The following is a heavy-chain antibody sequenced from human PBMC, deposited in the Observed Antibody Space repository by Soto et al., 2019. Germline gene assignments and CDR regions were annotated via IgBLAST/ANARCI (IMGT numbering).Heavy chain of an antibody. CDR3: RRSSRYSTDV. CDR1: GDSIRSSSY. J-gene: IGHJ6*02. CDR2: IYSTGNT. V-gene: IGHV4-39*01. D-gene: IGHD6-13*01. Sequence: SGTLSLTCTVSGDSIRSSSYWGWIRQPPGKGLEWIGSIYSTGNTYYNPSLNSQVTISVDTSKNQFSLNVISVTAADTAVYYCRRSSRYSTDVWGQGTTVNVSS.